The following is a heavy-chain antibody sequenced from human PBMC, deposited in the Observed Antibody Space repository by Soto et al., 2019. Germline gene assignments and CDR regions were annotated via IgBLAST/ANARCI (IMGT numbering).Heavy chain of an antibody. J-gene: IGHJ5*02. D-gene: IGHD3-10*01. CDR3: ARGASGRNWFDP. V-gene: IGHV1-69*02. CDR2: IIPILNIA. Sequence: SVKVSCKASGGTFSSYTISWVRQAPGQGLEWMGRIIPILNIANYAQKSQGRVTITADKSTSTAYMELSSLRSEDTAVYYCARGASGRNWFDPWGQGTLVTVSS. CDR1: GGTFSSYT.